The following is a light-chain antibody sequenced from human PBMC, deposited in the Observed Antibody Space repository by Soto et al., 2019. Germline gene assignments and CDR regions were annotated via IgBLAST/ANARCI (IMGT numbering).Light chain of an antibody. Sequence: DIQMTQSPSSLSASVGDRVTITCRASQSISSYLNWYQQKPGKAPKLLIYAASRLQSGVPSRFSGSGSGTDFTLTISSLQPEDFATYYCQQSYSTPRYTFGQGTKLEIK. CDR2: AAS. CDR3: QQSYSTPRYT. CDR1: QSISSY. V-gene: IGKV1-39*01. J-gene: IGKJ2*01.